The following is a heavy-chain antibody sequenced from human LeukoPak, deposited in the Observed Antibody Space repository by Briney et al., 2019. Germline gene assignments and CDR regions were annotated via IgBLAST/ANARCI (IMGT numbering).Heavy chain of an antibody. CDR1: GGSISSYY. CDR2: IYYSGST. CDR3: ARHFIARVAVAGNWFDP. Sequence: KPSETLSLTCTVSGGSISSYYWSWIRQPPGKGLEWIGYIYYSGSTNYNPSLKSRVTISVDTSKNQFSLKLSSVTAADTAVYYCARHFIARVAVAGNWFDPWGQGTLVTVSS. J-gene: IGHJ5*02. V-gene: IGHV4-59*08. D-gene: IGHD6-19*01.